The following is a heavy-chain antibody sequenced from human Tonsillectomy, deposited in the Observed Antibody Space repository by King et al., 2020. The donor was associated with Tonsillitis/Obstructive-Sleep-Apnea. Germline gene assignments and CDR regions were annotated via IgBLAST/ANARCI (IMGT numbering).Heavy chain of an antibody. J-gene: IGHJ4*02. V-gene: IGHV5-51*03. CDR1: GYDFSTYW. CDR3: AREGQGELHFES. Sequence: VQLVESGPEVKKPGESLKISCKGSGYDFSTYWNGWVRQMPGKGLEWMGIIYPGDSDTKYSPSIQGQVTIAVDRSISIAYLQWRSLKASDTAFYYCAREGQGELHFESWGQGTLVTVSS. CDR2: IYPGDSDT. D-gene: IGHD1-7*01.